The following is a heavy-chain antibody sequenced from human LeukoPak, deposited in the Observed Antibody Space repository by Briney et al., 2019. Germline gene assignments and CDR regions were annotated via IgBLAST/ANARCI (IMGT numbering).Heavy chain of an antibody. CDR1: AYMVRDYY. CDR3: ARVRYNACDY. J-gene: IGHJ4*02. D-gene: IGHD1-1*01. V-gene: IGHV1-2*02. Sequence: ASVTVSCKTTAYMVRDYYMHWVRQAPGQGLEWMGWLRGDTGDTDSPQKFKGRVTMTRDTATNIAYMQLSRLTYDDTAIYFCARVRYNACDYWGQGTLVTVSS. CDR2: LRGDTGDT.